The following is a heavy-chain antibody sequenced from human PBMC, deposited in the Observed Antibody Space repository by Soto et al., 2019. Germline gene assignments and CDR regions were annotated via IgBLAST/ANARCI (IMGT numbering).Heavy chain of an antibody. D-gene: IGHD3-9*01. CDR2: IKSKTDGGTT. CDR3: TTDPPRRAAVLRYFDWSLGY. V-gene: IGHV3-15*01. Sequence: EVQLVESGGGLVKPGGSLRLSCAASGFTFSNAWMSWVRQAPGKGLEWVGRIKSKTDGGTTDYAAPVKGRFTISRDDSKNTLYLQMNSLKTEETAVYYCTTDPPRRAAVLRYFDWSLGYWGQGTLVTVSS. CDR1: GFTFSNAW. J-gene: IGHJ4*02.